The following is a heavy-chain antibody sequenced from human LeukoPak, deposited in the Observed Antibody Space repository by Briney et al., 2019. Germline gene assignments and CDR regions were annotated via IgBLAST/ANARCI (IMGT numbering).Heavy chain of an antibody. CDR3: ARVLLWFGETYFDY. CDR1: GFTFSSYW. V-gene: IGHV3-7*03. CDR2: INHNGNVN. D-gene: IGHD3-10*01. J-gene: IGHJ4*02. Sequence: GGSLRLSCAASGFTFSSYWMNWARQAPGKGLEWVASINHNGNVNYYVDSVKGRFTISRDNAKNSLYLQMNSLRAEDTAVYYCARVLLWFGETYFDYWGQGTLVTVSS.